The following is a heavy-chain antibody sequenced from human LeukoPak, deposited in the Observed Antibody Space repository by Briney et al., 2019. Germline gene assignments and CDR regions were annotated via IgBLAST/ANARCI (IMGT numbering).Heavy chain of an antibody. CDR1: GFNFNTYG. V-gene: IGHV3-33*01. CDR2: MRSDGSDI. D-gene: IGHD7-27*01. CDR3: ARDQSPKWGSGERYFDY. Sequence: PGKSLRLSCEASGFNFNTYGMHWVRQAPGKGLEWVAVMRSDGSDIYYADSVKGRFTISRDNSKNTLYLQMNSLRAEDTAVYYCARDQSPKWGSGERYFDYWGQGTLVTVSS. J-gene: IGHJ4*02.